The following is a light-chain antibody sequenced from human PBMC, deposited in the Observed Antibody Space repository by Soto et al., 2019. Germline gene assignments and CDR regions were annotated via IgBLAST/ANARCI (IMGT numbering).Light chain of an antibody. Sequence: EIVMTQSPVTLSASPGESATLSCRASQSVDNNVAWYQQKPGQAPRLLIVGSFARATGIPARFSGSESGTDFTLTISSLQAEDFTTYYSQQFHTYPVTFAQGTRLEIK. V-gene: IGKV3-15*01. CDR2: GSF. CDR1: QSVDNN. CDR3: QQFHTYPVT. J-gene: IGKJ5*01.